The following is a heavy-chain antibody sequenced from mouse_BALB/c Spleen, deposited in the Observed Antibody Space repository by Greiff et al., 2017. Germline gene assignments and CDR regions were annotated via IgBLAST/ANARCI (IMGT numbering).Heavy chain of an antibody. CDR1: GFTFSDYY. CDR3: ARGGLRDAMDY. Sequence: EVQRVESGGGLVQPGGSRKLSCAASGFTFSDYYMYWVRQTPEKRLEWVATISDGGSYTYYPDSVKGRFTISRDNAKNNLYLQMSSLKSEDTAMYYCARGGLRDAMDYWGQGTSVTVSS. J-gene: IGHJ4*01. CDR2: ISDGGSYT. V-gene: IGHV5-4*02. D-gene: IGHD3-1*01.